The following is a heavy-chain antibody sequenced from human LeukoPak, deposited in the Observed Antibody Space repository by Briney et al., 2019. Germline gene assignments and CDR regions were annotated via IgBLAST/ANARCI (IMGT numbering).Heavy chain of an antibody. D-gene: IGHD2-8*01. CDR1: GYTHTELS. CDR2: FDPEDGET. CDR3: ATALGYCTNGVCYTLRLRYGMDV. Sequence: SVKVSCKVSGYTHTELSMHWVRQAPGKGLEWMGGFDPEDGETIYAQKFQGRVTMTEDTSTDTAYMELSSLRSEDTAVYYCATALGYCTNGVCYTLRLRYGMDVWGQGTTVTVSS. J-gene: IGHJ6*02. V-gene: IGHV1-24*01.